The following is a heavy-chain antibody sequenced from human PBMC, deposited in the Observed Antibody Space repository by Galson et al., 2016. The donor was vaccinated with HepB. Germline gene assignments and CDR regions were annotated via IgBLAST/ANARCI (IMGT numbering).Heavy chain of an antibody. J-gene: IGHJ4*02. CDR2: ITSNSAYI. CDR3: ARDRKVREIGGTPGTHYFDY. D-gene: IGHD3-10*01. V-gene: IGHV3-21*01. Sequence: SLRLSCAVSGLTFSSSSMSWVRQTLGRGLEWVASITSNSAYIDYMDSVKGRFTVSRDNSKNSLSLQMHSLTADDTGVYYCARDRKVREIGGTPGTHYFDYWGRGTLVSVSS. CDR1: GLTFSSSS.